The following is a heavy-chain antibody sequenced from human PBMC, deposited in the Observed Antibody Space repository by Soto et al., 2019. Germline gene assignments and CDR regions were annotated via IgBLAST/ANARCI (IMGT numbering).Heavy chain of an antibody. CDR1: GGSISSGGYY. CDR3: ARGVEQYYYDSSGNVFDY. V-gene: IGHV4-31*03. D-gene: IGHD3-22*01. Sequence: QVQLQESGPGLVKPSQTLSLTCTVSGGSISSGGYYWSWIRQHPGKGLEWIGYIYYSGSTYYNPSLKSRVTISVDTSKNQFSLKLSSVTAADTAVYYCARGVEQYYYDSSGNVFDYWGQGTLVTVSS. J-gene: IGHJ4*02. CDR2: IYYSGST.